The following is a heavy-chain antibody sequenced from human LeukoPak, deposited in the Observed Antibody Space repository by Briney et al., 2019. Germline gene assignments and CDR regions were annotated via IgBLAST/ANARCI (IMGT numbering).Heavy chain of an antibody. Sequence: GGSLRLSCAASGFTFDDYTMHWVRQAPGKGLEWVSLISWDGGSTYYADSVEGRFTISRDNSKNSLYLQMNSLRTEDTALYYCAEEFWGSGGAFDIWGQGTMVTVSS. J-gene: IGHJ3*02. CDR1: GFTFDDYT. CDR3: AEEFWGSGGAFDI. CDR2: ISWDGGST. V-gene: IGHV3-43*01. D-gene: IGHD3-16*01.